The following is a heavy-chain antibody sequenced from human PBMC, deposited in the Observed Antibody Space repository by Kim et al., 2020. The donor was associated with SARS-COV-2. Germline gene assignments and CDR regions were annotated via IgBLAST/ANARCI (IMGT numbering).Heavy chain of an antibody. J-gene: IGHJ3*02. CDR1: GFTLSSYA. Sequence: GGSLRLSCAASGFTLSSYAMSWVRLAPGNGLEWVSVIYSGGSRTDYADSVKGRFTISRDNSKNTLYLLMNSLRAEDTAVYCCAKDNRRVAGTGLAFDIWGHRTMVTVSS. CDR3: AKDNRRVAGTGLAFDI. D-gene: IGHD6-19*01. V-gene: IGHV3-23*03. CDR2: IYSGGSRT.